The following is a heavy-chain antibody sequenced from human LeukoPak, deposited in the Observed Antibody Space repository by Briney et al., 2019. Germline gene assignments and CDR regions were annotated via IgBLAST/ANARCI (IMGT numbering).Heavy chain of an antibody. Sequence: GGSLRLSCAASGFAFSSTAMHWVRQAPGKGLEWVAVISYEGNIKYDADSVKGRFTISRDNDRDTLYLQMTSLTAEDTAIYYCAKSLYGGCDYWGQGTVVTVSS. J-gene: IGHJ4*02. CDR2: ISYEGNIK. CDR3: AKSLYGGCDY. CDR1: GFAFSSTA. V-gene: IGHV3-30*04. D-gene: IGHD3-16*02.